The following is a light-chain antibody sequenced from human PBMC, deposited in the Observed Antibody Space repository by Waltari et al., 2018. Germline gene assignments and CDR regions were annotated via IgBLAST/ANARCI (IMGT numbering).Light chain of an antibody. Sequence: QSALTQPASVSGSPGQSITIYCTGTSGDIGNYNYVSWYQQHAGKAPKLMIYDVTNRPSGVSNRFSGSKSGNTASLTISGLQAEDEADYYCFAYTIRSNPVVFGGGTKLTVL. J-gene: IGLJ2*01. CDR1: SGDIGNYNY. CDR3: FAYTIRSNPVV. CDR2: DVT. V-gene: IGLV2-14*03.